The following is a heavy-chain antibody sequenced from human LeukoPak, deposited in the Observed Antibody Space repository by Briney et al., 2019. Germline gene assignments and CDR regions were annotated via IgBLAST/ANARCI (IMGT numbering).Heavy chain of an antibody. J-gene: IGHJ4*02. V-gene: IGHV3-21*01. CDR2: ISSSSDNI. Sequence: GGSLRLSCAASGFTFSSYNMNWVRQAPGKGLEWVSFISSSSDNIHYTDSVKGRFTISRDSAKNSLYLQMNSLRVEDTAVYYCANDGGDYWGQGALVTVSS. CDR3: ANDGGDY. CDR1: GFTFSSYN. D-gene: IGHD4-23*01.